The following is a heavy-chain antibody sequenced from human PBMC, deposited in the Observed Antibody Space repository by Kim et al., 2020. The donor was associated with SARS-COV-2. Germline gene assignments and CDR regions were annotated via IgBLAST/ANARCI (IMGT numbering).Heavy chain of an antibody. V-gene: IGHV4-39*01. CDR2: IYYSGST. Sequence: SETLSLTCTVSGGSISSSSYYWGWIRQPPGKGLEWIGSIYYSGSTYYNPSLKSRITISVDTSKNQFSLKLSSVTAADTAVYYCARHSRSPYSPFDYWGQGTLVTVSS. CDR3: ARHSRSPYSPFDY. D-gene: IGHD4-4*01. J-gene: IGHJ4*02. CDR1: GGSISSSSYY.